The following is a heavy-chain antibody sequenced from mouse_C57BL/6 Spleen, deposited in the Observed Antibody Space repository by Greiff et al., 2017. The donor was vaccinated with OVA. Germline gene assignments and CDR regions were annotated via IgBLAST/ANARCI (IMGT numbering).Heavy chain of an antibody. CDR2: ISSGSSTI. V-gene: IGHV5-17*01. CDR1: GFTFSDYG. D-gene: IGHD2-4*01. Sequence: EVQGVESGGGLVKPGGSLKLSCAASGFTFSDYGMHWVRQAPEKGLEWVAYISSGSSTIYYADTVKGRFTISRDNAKNTLFLQMTSPRSEDTAMYYCARGRDYDYPAWFAYWGQGTLVTVSA. J-gene: IGHJ3*01. CDR3: ARGRDYDYPAWFAY.